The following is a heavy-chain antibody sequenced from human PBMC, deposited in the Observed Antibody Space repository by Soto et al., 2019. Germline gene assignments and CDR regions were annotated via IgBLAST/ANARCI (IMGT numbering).Heavy chain of an antibody. V-gene: IGHV3-33*01. D-gene: IGHD6-13*01. CDR1: AFTFSSYG. Sequence: PGGSLRLSCAASAFTFSSYGMHWVRQAPGKGLEWVAVIWYDGSNKYYADSVKGRFTISRDNSKNTLYLQMNSMRAEDTAVYYCAREQSESAAAGPMGGYWGQGILGTVGS. CDR2: IWYDGSNK. J-gene: IGHJ4*02. CDR3: AREQSESAAAGPMGGY.